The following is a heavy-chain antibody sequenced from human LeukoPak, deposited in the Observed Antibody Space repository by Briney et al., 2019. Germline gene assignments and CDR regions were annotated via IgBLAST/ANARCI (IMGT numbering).Heavy chain of an antibody. CDR1: GYTFTSYG. CDR3: ARLGGYCSSTSCYPEYYFDY. CDR2: ISAYNGNT. D-gene: IGHD2-2*01. Sequence: ASVKVSCKDSGYTFTSYGISWVRQAPGQGLEWMGWISAYNGNTNYAQKLQGRVTRTTDTSTSTAYMELRSLRSDDTAVYYCARLGGYCSSTSCYPEYYFDYWGQGTLVTVSS. V-gene: IGHV1-18*01. J-gene: IGHJ4*02.